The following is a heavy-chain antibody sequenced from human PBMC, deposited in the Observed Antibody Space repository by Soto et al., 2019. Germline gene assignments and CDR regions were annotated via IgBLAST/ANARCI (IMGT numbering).Heavy chain of an antibody. CDR3: ATWVDYGDFEGFDF. V-gene: IGHV1-2*04. CDR1: GYSLTDYK. J-gene: IGHJ4*01. D-gene: IGHD4-17*01. Sequence: ASVKVSCKTSGYSLTDYKLHGVRQAPGQGLEWMGWVDPNGGGSNSAQKFQGSVTMTWDTSITTAYLDLTRLTTNDTATYFCATWVDYGDFEGFDFWG. CDR2: VDPNGGGS.